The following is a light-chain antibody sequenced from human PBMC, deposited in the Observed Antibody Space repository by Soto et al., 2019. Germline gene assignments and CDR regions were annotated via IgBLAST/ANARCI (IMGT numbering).Light chain of an antibody. CDR3: CSYAGSYTWV. J-gene: IGLJ3*02. V-gene: IGLV2-23*02. Sequence: QSALTQPASVSGSPGQSITISCTGTSSDVGSRNLVSWYQQHPGKAPKLIIYEVTKWPSGVSNRFSGSKSGNTASLTIFGLQAEDEADYYCCSYAGSYTWVFGGGTKATVL. CDR1: SSDVGSRNL. CDR2: EVT.